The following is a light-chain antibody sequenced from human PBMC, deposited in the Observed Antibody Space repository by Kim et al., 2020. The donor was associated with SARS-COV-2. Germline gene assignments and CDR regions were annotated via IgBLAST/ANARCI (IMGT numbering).Light chain of an antibody. Sequence: APENTARITCEGGNIGPNSLHWYQQKAGQAPVLVIHYDRDRPSGIPERFSGSKSGDTATLAISRVEAGDEADYYCQVWDSTTDHAVFGGGTKLTVL. CDR1: NIGPNS. J-gene: IGLJ2*01. CDR3: QVWDSTTDHAV. V-gene: IGLV3-21*04. CDR2: YDR.